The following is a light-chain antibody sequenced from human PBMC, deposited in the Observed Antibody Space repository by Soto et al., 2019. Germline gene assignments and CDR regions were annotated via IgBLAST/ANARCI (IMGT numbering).Light chain of an antibody. CDR3: TAITTIYTHV. V-gene: IGLV2-14*01. J-gene: IGLJ1*01. Sequence: QSAPTQPASVCVSLGQSITISCTVTRTDIGGYNYASWYQQYPRKAPKLVICEVTSQPSGISNRYSGSESGNAAYLTISGLEAEDKADYYCTAITTIYTHVFGTGTKVTVL. CDR2: EVT. CDR1: RTDIGGYNY.